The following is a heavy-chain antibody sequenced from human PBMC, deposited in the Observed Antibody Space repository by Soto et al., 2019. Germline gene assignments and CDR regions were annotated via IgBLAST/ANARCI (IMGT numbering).Heavy chain of an antibody. CDR3: ARRRFLESPLDY. Sequence: SVKVSCKASGGTFSSYAISWVRQAPGQGLEWMGGIIPIFGTANYAQKFQGRVTITADESTSTAYMELSSLRSEDTAVYYCARRRFLESPLDYWGQGTLVTVS. V-gene: IGHV1-69*13. CDR1: GGTFSSYA. J-gene: IGHJ4*02. D-gene: IGHD3-3*01. CDR2: IIPIFGTA.